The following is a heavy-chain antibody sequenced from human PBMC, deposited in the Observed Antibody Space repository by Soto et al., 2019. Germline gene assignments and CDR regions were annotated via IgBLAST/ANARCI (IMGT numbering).Heavy chain of an antibody. Sequence: PSPTLSLTRPVSARHISSGGYYWSWLRNHPGSGLEWIGYIYYSGSPCYNPCLKIRGTISLDTSKNRFSRRLSSVTAADTAGTSREREVGYSCHGPFDYWGQGTPVTVSS. CDR1: ARHISSGGYY. CDR2: IYYSGSP. D-gene: IGHD1-26*01. CDR3: EREVGYSCHGPFDY. J-gene: IGHJ4*02. V-gene: IGHV4-31*02.